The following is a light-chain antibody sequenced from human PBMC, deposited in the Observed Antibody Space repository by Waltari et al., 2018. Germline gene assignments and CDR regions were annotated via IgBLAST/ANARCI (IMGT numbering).Light chain of an antibody. CDR1: SSDIGGYNL. V-gene: IGLV2-23*01. Sequence: QSALTQPASVSGSPGQSITISCTGTSSDIGGYNLVSWYQHHPGKAPKIIIYEGNKRPAGVSYRFSGSKSGNTASLTISGLHTGDEADYYWCSYAGIGTLTFGGGTRVTVL. CDR2: EGN. CDR3: CSYAGIGTLT. J-gene: IGLJ3*02.